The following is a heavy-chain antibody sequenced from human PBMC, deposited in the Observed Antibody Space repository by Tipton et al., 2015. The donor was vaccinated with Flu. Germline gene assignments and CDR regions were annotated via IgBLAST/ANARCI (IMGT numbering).Heavy chain of an antibody. J-gene: IGHJ4*02. Sequence: TLSLTCTVSGGSISSGSYYWSWIRQPAGKGLEWIGRIYTSGSTNYNPSLKSRVTISVDTSKNQFSLKLSSVTAADTAVYYCASRLNGDVDYWGQGTLVTVSS. CDR3: ASRLNGDVDY. D-gene: IGHD4-17*01. CDR1: GGSISSGSYY. V-gene: IGHV4-61*02. CDR2: IYTSGST.